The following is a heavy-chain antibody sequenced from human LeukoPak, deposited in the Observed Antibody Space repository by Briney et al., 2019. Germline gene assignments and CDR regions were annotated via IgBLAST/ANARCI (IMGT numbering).Heavy chain of an antibody. CDR3: AKVGLTVTTILDYFDY. V-gene: IGHV3-30*18. J-gene: IGHJ4*02. Sequence: GGSMRLSCAASGFTFSSYGMHWVRQAPGKGLEWVALISYDGSNTYYTDSVKGRFTISRDNSKNTLYLQMNSMRAEDTAVYYCAKVGLTVTTILDYFDYWGQGTLVTVSS. CDR1: GFTFSSYG. D-gene: IGHD4-11*01. CDR2: ISYDGSNT.